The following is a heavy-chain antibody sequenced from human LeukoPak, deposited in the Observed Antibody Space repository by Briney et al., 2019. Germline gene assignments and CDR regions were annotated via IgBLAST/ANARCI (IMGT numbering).Heavy chain of an antibody. Sequence: SETLSLTCTVSGGSISSYYWSWIRQPAGKGLEWLGRIYTSGSTNYNPSLKSRVTMSVDTSKNQFSLKLSSVTAADTAVYYCARELYDSSGYYYYYYYMDVWGKGTTVTVSS. CDR2: IYTSGST. CDR3: ARELYDSSGYYYYYYYMDV. V-gene: IGHV4-4*07. J-gene: IGHJ6*03. CDR1: GGSISSYY. D-gene: IGHD3-22*01.